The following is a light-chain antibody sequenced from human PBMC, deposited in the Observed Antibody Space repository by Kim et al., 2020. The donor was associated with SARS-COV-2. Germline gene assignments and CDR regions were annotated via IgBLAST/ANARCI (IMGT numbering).Light chain of an antibody. Sequence: IVMTQSPATLSVSPGERATLSCRASQSVSSNLAWYQQKPGQAPRLLIYGASTRATGIPARFSGSGSGTEFTLTISSLQSEDFAVYYCQQDNNWPLTFGGGTKVDIK. CDR1: QSVSSN. J-gene: IGKJ4*01. CDR3: QQDNNWPLT. V-gene: IGKV3-15*01. CDR2: GAS.